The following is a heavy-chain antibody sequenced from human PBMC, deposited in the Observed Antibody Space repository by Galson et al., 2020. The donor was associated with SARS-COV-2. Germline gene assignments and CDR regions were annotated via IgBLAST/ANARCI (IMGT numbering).Heavy chain of an antibody. CDR2: ITWNSGSM. CDR1: GFTFDDYA. CDR3: AKGPNSYSTAWYGIDY. V-gene: IGHV3-9*01. Sequence: GGSLRLSCAASGFTFDDYAMHWVRQAPGKGLEWVSTITWNSGSMDYADSVKGRFTNSRDNAKNSLYLQMDSLRTEDTAFYYCAKGPNSYSTAWYGIDYWGQGTLLTVSS. J-gene: IGHJ4*02. D-gene: IGHD6-19*01.